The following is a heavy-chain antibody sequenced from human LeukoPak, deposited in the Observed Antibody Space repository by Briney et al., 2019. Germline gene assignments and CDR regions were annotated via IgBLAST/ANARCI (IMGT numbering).Heavy chain of an antibody. J-gene: IGHJ3*01. CDR1: GFTFGRYT. V-gene: IGHV3-21*01. CDR3: ARDLLYGAARGSFDL. Sequence: PGGSLRLSCEASGFTFGRYTMNWLRQAPRKGLEWVSSISPTSIYIYYGDSVRGRFTISRDTAKNALYLEMNSLRAEDTAVFYCARDLLYGAARGSFDLWGQGTMVTVSS. D-gene: IGHD3-10*01. CDR2: ISPTSIYI.